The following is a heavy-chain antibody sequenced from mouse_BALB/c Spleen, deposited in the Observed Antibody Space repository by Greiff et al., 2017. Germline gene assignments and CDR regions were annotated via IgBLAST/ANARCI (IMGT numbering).Heavy chain of an antibody. Sequence: EVQGVESGGGLVKPGGSLKLSCAASGFTFSSYAMSWVRQSPEKRLEWVAEISSGGSYTYYPDTVTGRFTISRDNAKNTLYLEMSSLRSEDTAMYYCARCGGGYDDGGAMDYWGQGTSVTVSS. CDR3: ARCGGGYDDGGAMDY. D-gene: IGHD2-12*01. J-gene: IGHJ4*01. V-gene: IGHV5-9-4*01. CDR1: GFTFSSYA. CDR2: ISSGGSYT.